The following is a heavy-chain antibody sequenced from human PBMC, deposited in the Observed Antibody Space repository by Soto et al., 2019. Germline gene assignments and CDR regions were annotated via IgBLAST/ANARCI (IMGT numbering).Heavy chain of an antibody. V-gene: IGHV3-74*01. CDR3: ACSYGMDV. Sequence: EMQLVESGGDLVQPGGALRLSCAASGCTFSEYWMHWVRHAPGKGLVWVSRISSDGTGTTYADSVKGRFTISRDNAKNTLYLQMNSLRDEDTAVYYCACSYGMDVWGQGTTVTVSS. CDR2: ISSDGTGT. D-gene: IGHD3-10*02. J-gene: IGHJ6*02. CDR1: GCTFSEYW.